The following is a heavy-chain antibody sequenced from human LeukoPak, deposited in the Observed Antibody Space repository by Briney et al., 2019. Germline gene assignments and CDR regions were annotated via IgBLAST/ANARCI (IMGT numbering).Heavy chain of an antibody. J-gene: IGHJ4*02. D-gene: IGHD3-3*01. CDR1: GGTFSSYT. Sequence: SVKVSCKASGGTFSSYTISWVRQAPGQGLEWMGRIIPILGIANYAQKFQGRVTITADKSTSTVYMELSSLRSEDTAVYYCARDLRRYDFWSERGNFAYWGQGTLVTVSS. CDR2: IIPILGIA. V-gene: IGHV1-69*04. CDR3: ARDLRRYDFWSERGNFAY.